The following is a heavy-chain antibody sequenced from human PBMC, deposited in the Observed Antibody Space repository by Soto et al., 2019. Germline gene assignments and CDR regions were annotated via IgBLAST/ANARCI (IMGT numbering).Heavy chain of an antibody. D-gene: IGHD3-22*01. V-gene: IGHV3-23*01. CDR3: AKCTSYYYDSSGYHYDY. J-gene: IGHJ4*02. CDR1: VFTFSTYA. Sequence: EVQLLESGGGLVQSGGSLRLSCAASVFTFSTYAMSWVRQAPGKGLEWVSAISGSGGSTYYADSVKGRFTISRDNSKNTLYLQMNSLRAEDTAVYYCAKCTSYYYDSSGYHYDYWGQGTLVTVSS. CDR2: ISGSGGST.